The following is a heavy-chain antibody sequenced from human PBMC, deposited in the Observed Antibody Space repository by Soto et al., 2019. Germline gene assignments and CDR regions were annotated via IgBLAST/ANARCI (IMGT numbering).Heavy chain of an antibody. CDR2: ISGSGGST. D-gene: IGHD3-3*01. J-gene: IGHJ5*02. V-gene: IGHV3-23*01. CDR3: AKDKEYLAEWAPWFDP. CDR1: GFTFSSYA. Sequence: GESLKISCAASGFTFSSYAMSWVRQAPGKGLEWVSAISGSGGSTYYADSVKGRFTISRDNSKNTLYLQMNSLRAEDTAVYYCAKDKEYLAEWAPWFDPWGQGTLVTVSS.